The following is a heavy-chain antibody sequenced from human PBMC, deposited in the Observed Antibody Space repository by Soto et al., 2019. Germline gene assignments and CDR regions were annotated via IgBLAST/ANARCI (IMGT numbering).Heavy chain of an antibody. Sequence: GGSLRLSCAASGFTFSDSYMSWIRQAPGKGLEWVSYISSSGSTIYYADSVKGRFTISRDNAKNLLYLQMNSLRAEDTAVYYCAATTASYYYYYMDVWGKGTTVTVSS. CDR3: AATTASYYYYYMDV. J-gene: IGHJ6*03. V-gene: IGHV3-11*01. CDR1: GFTFSDSY. CDR2: ISSSGSTI.